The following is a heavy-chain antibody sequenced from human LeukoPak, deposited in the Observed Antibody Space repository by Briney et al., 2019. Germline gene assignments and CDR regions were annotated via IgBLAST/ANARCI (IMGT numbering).Heavy chain of an antibody. CDR2: INPNSGNA. V-gene: IGHV1-8*01. Sequence: ASVKVSWKATGYTFNDYDINCVRQATGQGLEWMGWINPNSGNAGYAQKFQGRVTMTRNTSISTAYMELSSLRSEDTAVYYCARALAWGGSSYSYYYMDVWDKGTTVTVSS. CDR3: ARALAWGGSSYSYYYMDV. J-gene: IGHJ6*03. D-gene: IGHD1-26*01. CDR1: GYTFNDYD.